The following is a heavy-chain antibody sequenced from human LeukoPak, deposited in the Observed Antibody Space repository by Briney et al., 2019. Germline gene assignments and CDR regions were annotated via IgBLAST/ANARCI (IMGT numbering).Heavy chain of an antibody. V-gene: IGHV3-48*01. CDR2: ISSSSSTI. CDR3: ARRGPYGDLDY. Sequence: QPGGSLRLSCAASEFTFSRYSMNWVRQAPGKGLEWVSYISSSSSTIYYADSVKGRFTISRDNAKNSLYLQMNSLRAEDTAVYYCARRGPYGDLDYWGQEPRVTVSS. J-gene: IGHJ4*02. D-gene: IGHD4-17*01. CDR1: EFTFSRYS.